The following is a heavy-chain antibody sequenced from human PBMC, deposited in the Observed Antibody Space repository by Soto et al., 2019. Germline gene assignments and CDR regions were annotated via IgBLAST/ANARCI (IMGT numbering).Heavy chain of an antibody. J-gene: IGHJ4*02. CDR1: GLNFYDFA. V-gene: IGHV3-9*01. Sequence: GGSLRLSCVGTGLNFYDFAMHWFRQSPGKGLEWVSGITWNSRVLAYADSVKGRFTISRDNARNSLYLQMDSLRDEDTALYYCAKGRYDFWSPYYFDSWGQGTLVTVSS. CDR3: AKGRYDFWSPYYFDS. D-gene: IGHD3-3*01. CDR2: ITWNSRVL.